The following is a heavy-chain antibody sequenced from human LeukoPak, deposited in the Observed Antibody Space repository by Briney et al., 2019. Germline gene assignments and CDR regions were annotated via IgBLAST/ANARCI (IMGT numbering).Heavy chain of an antibody. CDR2: INHSRST. CDR1: GGSFSGYY. V-gene: IGHV4-34*01. J-gene: IGHJ4*02. CDR3: ARGLNDSWTGENY. D-gene: IGHD3-3*01. Sequence: SETLSLTCAVYGGSFSGYYWSWIRQPPGKGLEWIGEINHSRSTNYNPSLKSRVTISVDTSKSQFSLKVRYVTAADTAVYYCARGLNDSWTGENYWGQGTLVTVSS.